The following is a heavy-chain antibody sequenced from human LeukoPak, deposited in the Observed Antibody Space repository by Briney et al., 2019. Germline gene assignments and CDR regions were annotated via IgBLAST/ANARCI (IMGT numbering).Heavy chain of an antibody. J-gene: IGHJ4*02. D-gene: IGHD3-3*01. CDR1: GFTFSHYW. CDR3: ASPSQSKDTYYGLWSGYLDLDY. Sequence: PGGSLRLSCAASGFTFSHYWMSWVRKAPGKGREWVANIKQDGPETYSSDSAKGRLTISRNNATNSLYLQMNSLRAEDTAVYYCASPSQSKDTYYGLWSGYLDLDYWGQGTLGTVSS. V-gene: IGHV3-7*01. CDR2: IKQDGPET.